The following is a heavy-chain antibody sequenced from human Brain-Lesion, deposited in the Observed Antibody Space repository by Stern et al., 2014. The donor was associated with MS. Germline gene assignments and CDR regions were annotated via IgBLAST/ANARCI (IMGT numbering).Heavy chain of an antibody. CDR2: INRDGSTT. Sequence: EDQLVESGGGLVQPGGSLRLSCEASGFTFGNSWMHWVRQAPGKGLVWVSRINRDGSTTTYADSVKGRFTISRDNAKNTLYLQMSSLRAEDTAVYYCTILSGPYDHWGQGTLVTVSS. J-gene: IGHJ4*02. D-gene: IGHD3-10*01. CDR1: GFTFGNSW. CDR3: TILSGPYDH. V-gene: IGHV3-74*02.